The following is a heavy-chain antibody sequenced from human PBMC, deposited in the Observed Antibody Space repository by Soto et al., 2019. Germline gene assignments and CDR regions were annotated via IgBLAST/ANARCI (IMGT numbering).Heavy chain of an antibody. CDR1: GYSFTRHW. J-gene: IGHJ6*02. CDR2: IYPGDSDT. V-gene: IGHV5-51*01. CDR3: ARHEGLPSHYYYYGMDV. Sequence: GGVLKVSRKGSGYSFTRHWIGLGCPVPRKGLEWMGIIYPGDSDTRYSPSFQGQVTISADKSISTAYLQWSSLKASDTAMYYCARHEGLPSHYYYYGMDVWGQGTTVTVSS.